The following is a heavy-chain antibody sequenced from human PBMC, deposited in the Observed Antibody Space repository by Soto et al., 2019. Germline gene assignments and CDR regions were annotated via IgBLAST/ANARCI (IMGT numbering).Heavy chain of an antibody. V-gene: IGHV1-46*01. CDR1: GYTFTSYY. CDR2: INPSGGST. CDR3: ARDRVEVVVPAAMILEY. D-gene: IGHD2-2*01. J-gene: IGHJ4*02. Sequence: ASVKVSCKASGYTFTSYYVHWVRQAPAQGLEWMGIINPSGGSTSYAQKFQGRVTMTRDTSTSTVYMELSSLRSEDTAVYYCARDRVEVVVPAAMILEYWGQGTLVTVSS.